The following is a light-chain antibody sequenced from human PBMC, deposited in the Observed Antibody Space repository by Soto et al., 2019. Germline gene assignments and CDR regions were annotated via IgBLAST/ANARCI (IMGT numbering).Light chain of an antibody. Sequence: QSVLTQPASVSGSPGQSLTISCTGTTSGVGSYDLVSWYQQHPGKAPKIMIYEVSKRPSGDSNRFSGSKSGNTASLTISGLQAEDEADYYCCSYAGGRSPYVFGTGTKVTVL. V-gene: IGLV2-23*02. J-gene: IGLJ1*01. CDR1: TSGVGSYDL. CDR3: CSYAGGRSPYV. CDR2: EVS.